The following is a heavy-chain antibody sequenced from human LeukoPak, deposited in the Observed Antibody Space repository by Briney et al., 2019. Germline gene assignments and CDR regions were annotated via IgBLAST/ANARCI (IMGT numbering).Heavy chain of an antibody. D-gene: IGHD3-22*01. CDR3: ARGATNYYDSSGFTHSSVYYYYGLDV. V-gene: IGHV3-20*03. J-gene: IGHJ6*02. Sequence: SWVRQPPGKGLEWVSGINWNGDSTGYADSVKGRFTISRDNAKNSLYLQMNSLRAEDTALYYCARGATNYYDSSGFTHSSVYYYYGLDVWGQGTTVTVSS. CDR2: INWNGDST.